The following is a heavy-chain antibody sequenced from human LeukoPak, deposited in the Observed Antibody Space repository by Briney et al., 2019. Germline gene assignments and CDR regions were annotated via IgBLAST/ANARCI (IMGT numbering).Heavy chain of an antibody. CDR3: ARDFFMITFGGAIGY. V-gene: IGHV1-69*05. J-gene: IGHJ4*02. Sequence: ASVKVSCKXSGGTFSSYAISWVRQAPGQGLERMGRIIPIFGTANYAQKFQGRVTITTDESTSTAYMELSSLRSEDTAVYYCARDFFMITFGGAIGYWGQGTLVTVSS. CDR1: GGTFSSYA. D-gene: IGHD3-16*01. CDR2: IIPIFGTA.